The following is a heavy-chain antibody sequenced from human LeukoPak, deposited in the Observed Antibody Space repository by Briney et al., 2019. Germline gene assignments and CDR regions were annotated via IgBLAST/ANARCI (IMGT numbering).Heavy chain of an antibody. CDR3: ARDGYCSSTNCYGGY. CDR1: GFTFSKYE. Sequence: GGSLRLSCAASGFTFSKYEMNWVRQAPGKGLEWVSYISSSGSTIYYADSVKGRFTISRDNAKNSLYLQMSSLRAEDTAVYYCARDGYCSSTNCYGGYWGQGSLVIVSS. D-gene: IGHD2-2*01. J-gene: IGHJ4*02. V-gene: IGHV3-48*03. CDR2: ISSSGSTI.